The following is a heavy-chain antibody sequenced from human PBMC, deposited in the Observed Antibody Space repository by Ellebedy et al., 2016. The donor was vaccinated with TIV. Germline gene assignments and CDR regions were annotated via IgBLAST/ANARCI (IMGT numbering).Heavy chain of an antibody. Sequence: GGSLRLXXAASGFTFSSYWMNWVRQVPGKGLVWVSRINSDGSTTNYADSVKGRFTISRDNAKNSLYLQMNSLRGEDTGVYYCARGGSRSCNSCYSDAFDIWGQGTVVTVSS. J-gene: IGHJ3*02. CDR1: GFTFSSYW. CDR2: INSDGSTT. D-gene: IGHD2-15*01. V-gene: IGHV3-74*01. CDR3: ARGGSRSCNSCYSDAFDI.